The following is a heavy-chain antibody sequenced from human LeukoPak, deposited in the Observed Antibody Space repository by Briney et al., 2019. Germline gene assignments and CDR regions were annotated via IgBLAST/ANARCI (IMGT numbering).Heavy chain of an antibody. CDR3: AKELYSGYDFDY. CDR1: GFTFSSYA. J-gene: IGHJ4*02. V-gene: IGHV3-23*01. D-gene: IGHD5-12*01. CDR2: ISGSGGST. Sequence: GGSLRLSCVASGFTFSSYAMSWVRQAPGKGLEWVSAISGSGGSTYYADSVKGRFTISRDNSKNTLYLQMKSLRAEDTAVYYCAKELYSGYDFDYWGQGTLVTVSS.